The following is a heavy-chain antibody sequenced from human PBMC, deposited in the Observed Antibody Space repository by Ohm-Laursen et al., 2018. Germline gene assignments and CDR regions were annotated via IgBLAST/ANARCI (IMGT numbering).Heavy chain of an antibody. CDR3: ARGVVVVVAYYFDY. CDR2: IYHSGSA. D-gene: IGHD2-15*01. Sequence: GTLSLTCTVSGGSIRSFYWNWIRQSPGKGLEWIGHIYHSGSAKYNPSLQSRVTILIDTSKNQFSLKLSSVTAADTAVYYCARGVVVVVAYYFDYWGQGTLVTVSS. CDR1: GGSIRSFY. V-gene: IGHV4-59*12. J-gene: IGHJ4*02.